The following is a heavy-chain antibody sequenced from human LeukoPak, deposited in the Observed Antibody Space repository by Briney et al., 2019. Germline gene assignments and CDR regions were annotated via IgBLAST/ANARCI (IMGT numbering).Heavy chain of an antibody. J-gene: IGHJ3*02. Sequence: SVKVSCKASGGTFISYAISWVRQAPGQGLEWMGGIIPIFGTANYAQKFQGRVTITADESTSTAYMELSSLRSEDTAVYYCARVRMGGRDAFDIWGQGTMVTVSS. CDR1: GGTFISYA. CDR2: IIPIFGTA. V-gene: IGHV1-69*13. D-gene: IGHD2-15*01. CDR3: ARVRMGGRDAFDI.